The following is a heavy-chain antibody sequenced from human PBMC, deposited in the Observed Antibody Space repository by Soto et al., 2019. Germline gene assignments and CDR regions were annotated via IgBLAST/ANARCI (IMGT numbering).Heavy chain of an antibody. Sequence: QVQLQQWGAGLLKPSETLSLTCAVYGGSFSGYYWSWIRQPPGKGLEWIGEINHIGSTNYNPSLKSRVNISVDTSKNQFSLKLSAVTAADTAVYYCARNGSYYDFWSGYYFGGGMDVWGQGTTVTVSS. CDR3: ARNGSYYDFWSGYYFGGGMDV. J-gene: IGHJ6*02. CDR1: GGSFSGYY. D-gene: IGHD3-3*01. V-gene: IGHV4-34*01. CDR2: INHIGST.